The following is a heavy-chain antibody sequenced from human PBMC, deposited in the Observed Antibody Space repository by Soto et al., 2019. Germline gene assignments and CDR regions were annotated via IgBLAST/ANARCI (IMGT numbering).Heavy chain of an antibody. Sequence: SETRSLACSVSGGSISSGDYYWSWIREPPGKGLEWIGYIYYSGSTYYNPSLKSRVTISVDTSKNQFCLKLSSVTAADTAVYYCARDKPYNWNDEYFDYWGKGALVTAPQ. CDR1: GGSISSGDYY. CDR2: IYYSGST. D-gene: IGHD1-20*01. CDR3: ARDKPYNWNDEYFDY. J-gene: IGHJ4*02. V-gene: IGHV4-30-4*01.